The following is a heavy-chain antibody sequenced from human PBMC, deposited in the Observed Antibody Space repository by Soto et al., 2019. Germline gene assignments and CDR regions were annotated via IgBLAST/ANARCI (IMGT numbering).Heavy chain of an antibody. CDR1: GFTFSSYG. J-gene: IGHJ4*02. CDR2: IWYDGSNK. V-gene: IGHV3-33*01. D-gene: IGHD6-19*01. CDR3: ARDPPFGGIAVARGGDY. Sequence: QVQLVESGGGVVQPGRSLRLSCAASGFTFSSYGMHWVRQAAGKGLEWVAVIWYDGSNKYYADSVKGRFTISRDNSKNTLYLQMNSLRAEDTAVYYCARDPPFGGIAVARGGDYWGQGTWSPSPQ.